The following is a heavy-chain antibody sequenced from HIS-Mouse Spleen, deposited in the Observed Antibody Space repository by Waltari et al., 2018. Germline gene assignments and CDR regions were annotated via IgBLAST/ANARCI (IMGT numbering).Heavy chain of an antibody. CDR3: AREIPYSSSWYDWYFDL. CDR1: GGSISSSSYY. V-gene: IGHV4-39*07. Sequence: QLQLQESGPGLVKPSETLSLTCTVSGGSISSSSYYWGWIRQPPGKGLEGLGRIYYSASNYDNPSLKSGVTISVDTSKNQFSLKLSSVTAAETAVYYCAREIPYSSSWYDWYFDLWGRGTLVTVSS. CDR2: IYYSASN. J-gene: IGHJ2*01. D-gene: IGHD6-13*01.